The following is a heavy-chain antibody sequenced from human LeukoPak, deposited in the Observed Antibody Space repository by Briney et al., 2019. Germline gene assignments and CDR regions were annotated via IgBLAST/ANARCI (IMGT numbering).Heavy chain of an antibody. Sequence: GGSLRLSCAASGFTFSGSAMHWVRQASGKGLEWVGRIRSKANSYATAYAASVKGRFTISRDDPKNTAYLQMNSLKTEDTAVYYCTRHADGYSGYDPPIGYWGQGTLVTVSS. V-gene: IGHV3-73*01. D-gene: IGHD5-12*01. CDR2: IRSKANSYAT. CDR3: TRHADGYSGYDPPIGY. CDR1: GFTFSGSA. J-gene: IGHJ4*02.